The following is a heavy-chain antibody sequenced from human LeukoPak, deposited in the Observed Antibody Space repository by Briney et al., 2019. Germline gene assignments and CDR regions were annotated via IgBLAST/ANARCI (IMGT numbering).Heavy chain of an antibody. CDR2: ISISSDSI. CDR3: ARGPPMFTP. Sequence: PGGSLRLSCAASGFALSSYSMNWVRQAPGKGLEWVSYISISSDSIYYADSVKGRFTISRDNAKNSLYLQMNSLRGDDTAVYYCARGPPMFTPWGQGTLVTVSS. CDR1: GFALSSYS. D-gene: IGHD3-10*01. J-gene: IGHJ5*02. V-gene: IGHV3-48*01.